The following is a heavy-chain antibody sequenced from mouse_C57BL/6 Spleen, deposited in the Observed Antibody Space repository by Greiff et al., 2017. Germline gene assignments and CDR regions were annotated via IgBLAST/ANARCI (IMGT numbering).Heavy chain of an antibody. J-gene: IGHJ2*01. V-gene: IGHV14-1*01. Sequence: VQLQQSGAELVKPGASVKISCKASGYAFSSYWMNWVKQRPGKGLEWIGRIDPEDGDTEYAPKFQGKATMTADTSSNTAYLQLSSLTSEDTAVYYCTTWGNHDYWGQGTTLTVSS. CDR2: IDPEDGDT. CDR1: GYAFSSYW. D-gene: IGHD2-1*01. CDR3: TTWGNHDY.